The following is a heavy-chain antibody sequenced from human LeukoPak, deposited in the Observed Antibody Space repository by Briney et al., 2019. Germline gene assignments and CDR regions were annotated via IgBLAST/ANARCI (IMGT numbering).Heavy chain of an antibody. Sequence: ASVKVSCKASGYTFSSYGISWVRQAPGQGLEWMGWISVYNGNTDYAQKLQGRVTMTTDTSTSTAYMELRSLRADDTAVYYCARGAYQAADYWGQGTLVTASS. CDR3: ARGAYQAADY. CDR2: ISVYNGNT. CDR1: GYTFSSYG. J-gene: IGHJ4*02. V-gene: IGHV1-18*01. D-gene: IGHD2-2*01.